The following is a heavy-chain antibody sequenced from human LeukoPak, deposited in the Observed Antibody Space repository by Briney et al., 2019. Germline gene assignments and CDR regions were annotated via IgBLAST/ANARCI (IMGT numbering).Heavy chain of an antibody. J-gene: IGHJ3*02. V-gene: IGHV4-30-2*01. CDR2: IYHSGST. CDR1: GGSISSGGYY. Sequence: SETLSLTCTVSGGSISSGGYYWSWIRQPPGKGLEWIGYIYHSGSTYYNPSLKSRVTISVDRSKNQFSLKLSSVTAADTAVYYCARDWGRFGAFDIWGQGTMVTVSS. D-gene: IGHD3-10*01. CDR3: ARDWGRFGAFDI.